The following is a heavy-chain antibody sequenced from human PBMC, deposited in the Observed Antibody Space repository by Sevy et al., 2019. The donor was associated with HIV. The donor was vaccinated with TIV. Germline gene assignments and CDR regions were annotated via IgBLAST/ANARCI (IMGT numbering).Heavy chain of an antibody. Sequence: GGSLRLSCGVSGFTFRTYWMSWVRQSPGKGLDWVADINQDGSQKYYVDSVKGRFTISRDNAKNSLSLQMNSLRAEDTALYYCTRMDDSSSWYGDDVFDIWGQGTMVTVSS. J-gene: IGHJ3*02. CDR1: GFTFRTYW. V-gene: IGHV3-7*03. CDR2: INQDGSQK. CDR3: TRMDDSSSWYGDDVFDI. D-gene: IGHD6-13*01.